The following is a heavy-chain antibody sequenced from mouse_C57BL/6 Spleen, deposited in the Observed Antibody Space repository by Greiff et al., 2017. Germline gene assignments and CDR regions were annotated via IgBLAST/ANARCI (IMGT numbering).Heavy chain of an antibody. CDR3: ARRELTGTRGYAMDY. V-gene: IGHV5-6*01. CDR1: GFTFSSYG. CDR2: ISSGGSYT. D-gene: IGHD4-1*01. Sequence: EVHLVESGGDLVKPGGSLKLSCAASGFTFSSYGMSWVRQTPDKRLEWVATISSGGSYTYYPDSVKGRFTISRDNAKNTLYLQMSSLKSEDTAMYYCARRELTGTRGYAMDYWGQGTSVTVSS. J-gene: IGHJ4*01.